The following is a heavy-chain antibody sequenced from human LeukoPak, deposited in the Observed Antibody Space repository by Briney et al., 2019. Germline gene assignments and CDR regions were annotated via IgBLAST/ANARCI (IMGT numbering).Heavy chain of an antibody. CDR3: ARDSGTAGEVKFDP. V-gene: IGHV4-4*07. Sequence: SETLSLTCTVSGDSISRYYWSWIRQPAGKGLEWIGRIYNGGIITYNPSLKSRVTMSIDTSNNQFSLRLRFVTAADTAVYYCARDSGTAGEVKFDPWGQGTLVTVSS. D-gene: IGHD3-10*01. CDR2: IYNGGII. CDR1: GDSISRYY. J-gene: IGHJ5*02.